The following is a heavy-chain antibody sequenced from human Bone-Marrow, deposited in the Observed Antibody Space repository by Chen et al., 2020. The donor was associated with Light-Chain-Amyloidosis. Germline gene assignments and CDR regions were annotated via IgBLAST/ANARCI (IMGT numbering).Heavy chain of an antibody. CDR2: IKSKTDGGTT. CDR1: GFTFSNAW. D-gene: IGHD6-13*01. Sequence: EVQLVESGGGLVKPGGSLRLSCAASGFTFSNAWMSWVRQAPGKGLEWVGRIKSKTDGGTTDYAAPVKGRFTISRDDSKNTLYLQMNSLKTEDTAVYYCTTALWIAAARIDAFDIWGQGTMVTVSS. J-gene: IGHJ3*02. CDR3: TTALWIAAARIDAFDI. V-gene: IGHV3-15*01.